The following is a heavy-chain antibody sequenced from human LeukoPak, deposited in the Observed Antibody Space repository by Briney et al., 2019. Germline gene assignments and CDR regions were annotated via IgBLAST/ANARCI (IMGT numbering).Heavy chain of an antibody. V-gene: IGHV1-18*01. CDR2: ISAYNGNT. CDR3: ALAYCSGGSCYSLDY. J-gene: IGHJ4*02. D-gene: IGHD2-15*01. Sequence: ASVKVSCKASGYTFTSYGISWVRQAPGQGLEWMGWISAYNGNTNCAQKLQGRVTTTTDTSTSTAYMELRSLRSDDTAVYYCALAYCSGGSCYSLDYWGQGTLVTVSS. CDR1: GYTFTSYG.